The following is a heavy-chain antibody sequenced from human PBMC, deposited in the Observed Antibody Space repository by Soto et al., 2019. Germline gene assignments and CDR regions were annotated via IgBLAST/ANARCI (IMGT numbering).Heavy chain of an antibody. J-gene: IGHJ6*02. CDR3: ARDLWGYCGTDCYPLDV. CDR1: GGSISGYY. CDR2: MYNTGST. Sequence: QVQLQESGPGLVKPSETLSLTCTVSGGSISGYYWSWIRQPPGKGLEWIGYMYNTGSTVYNPSFTSRVNISVDTSKSQFSLKLKSVTAADTAVYYCARDLWGYCGTDCYPLDVWGQGTTVTVSS. D-gene: IGHD2-21*02. V-gene: IGHV4-59*01.